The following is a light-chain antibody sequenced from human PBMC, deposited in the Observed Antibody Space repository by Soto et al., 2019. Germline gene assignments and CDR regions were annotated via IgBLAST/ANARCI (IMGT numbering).Light chain of an antibody. Sequence: EIVMTQSPATLSVSPGERATLSCRASQSVSSNLACYQQKPGQAPRLLIYVSSTRATGIPARFSGSGSWTEFTLTISSLQSEDFAVYYCQQYNNRXPLTFGGGTKV. CDR3: QQYNNRXPLT. CDR1: QSVSSN. V-gene: IGKV3-15*01. J-gene: IGKJ4*01. CDR2: VSS.